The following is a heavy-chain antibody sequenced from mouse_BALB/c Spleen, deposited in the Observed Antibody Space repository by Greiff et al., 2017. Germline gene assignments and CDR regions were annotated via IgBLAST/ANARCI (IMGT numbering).Heavy chain of an antibody. CDR2: IDPENGNT. J-gene: IGHJ3*01. D-gene: IGHD2-1*01. CDR1: GFNIKDYY. CDR3: AIYSLAWFAY. Sequence: DVKLQESGAELVRPGALVKLSCKASGFNIKDYYMHWVKQRPEQGLEWIGWIDPENGNTIYDPKFQGKASITADTSSNTAYLQLSSLTSEDTAVYYCAIYSLAWFAYWGQGTLVTVSA. V-gene: IGHV14-1*02.